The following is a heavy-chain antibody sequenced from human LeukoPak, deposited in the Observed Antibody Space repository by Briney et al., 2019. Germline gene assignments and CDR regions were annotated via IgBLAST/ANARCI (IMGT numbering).Heavy chain of an antibody. CDR1: GGSISSYY. CDR2: IYTSGST. Sequence: SETLSLTCTVSGGSISSYYWSWIRQPAGKGLEWTGRIYTSGSTNYNPSLKSRVTMSVDTSKNQFSLKLSSVTAADTAVYYCARDSYCSSTSCYTGVYYFDYWGQGTLVTVSS. CDR3: ARDSYCSSTSCYTGVYYFDY. J-gene: IGHJ4*02. D-gene: IGHD2-2*02. V-gene: IGHV4-4*07.